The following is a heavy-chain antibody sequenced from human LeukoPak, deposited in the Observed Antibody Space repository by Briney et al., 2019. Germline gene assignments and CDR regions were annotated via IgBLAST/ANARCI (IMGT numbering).Heavy chain of an antibody. CDR3: ARDDYGDYGGPDY. CDR1: GVSISSSSYY. J-gene: IGHJ4*02. D-gene: IGHD4-17*01. V-gene: IGHV4-39*07. Sequence: SETLSLTCTVSGVSISSSSYYWGWIRQPPGKGLEGIGSIYYSGSTYYNPSLKSRVTISVDTSKNQFSLKLSSVTAADTAVYYCARDDYGDYGGPDYWGQGTLVTVSS. CDR2: IYYSGST.